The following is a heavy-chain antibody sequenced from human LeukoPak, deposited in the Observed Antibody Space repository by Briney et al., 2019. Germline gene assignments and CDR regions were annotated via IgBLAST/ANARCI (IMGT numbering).Heavy chain of an antibody. J-gene: IGHJ4*02. D-gene: IGHD5-24*01. CDR1: GYTFTGYY. V-gene: IGHV1-2*02. Sequence: ASVKVSCKASGYTFTGYYMHWVRQAPGQGLEWMGWINPNSGGTNYAQKFQGRVTMTRDTSISTAYMELSRLRSDDTAVYYCARSWGTGRDGFLQPIWRFDYWGQGTLVTVSS. CDR2: INPNSGGT. CDR3: ARSWGTGRDGFLQPIWRFDY.